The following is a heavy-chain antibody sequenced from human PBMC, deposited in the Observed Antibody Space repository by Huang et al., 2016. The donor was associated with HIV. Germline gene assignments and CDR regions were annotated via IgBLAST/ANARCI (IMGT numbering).Heavy chain of an antibody. CDR2: IKIDGRTT. CDR1: GFKFSNYW. D-gene: IGHD2-15*01. V-gene: IGHV3-74*01. Sequence: EEHLVESGGGLVQPGGSLRLSCEASGFKFSNYWVQWVRQAPGKGRMWVSRIKIDGRTTDYADSVKGRFTSSRDNAKNTLYLQMSSLTAEDTAIYYCARAGGFEIWGQGTVVTVSS. CDR3: ARAGGFEI. J-gene: IGHJ3*02.